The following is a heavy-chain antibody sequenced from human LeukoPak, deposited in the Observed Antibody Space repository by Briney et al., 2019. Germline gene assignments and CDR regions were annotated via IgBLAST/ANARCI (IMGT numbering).Heavy chain of an antibody. Sequence: SETLSLTCTVSGGSISTYYWSWIRQPPGKGLEWIGYIYYSGSTNYNPSLKSRVTISVDTSKNQFSLKLSSVTAADTAVYYCASKATVNAFDIWGQGTMVTVSS. CDR2: IYYSGST. D-gene: IGHD5-12*01. CDR3: ASKATVNAFDI. J-gene: IGHJ3*02. CDR1: GGSISTYY. V-gene: IGHV4-59*01.